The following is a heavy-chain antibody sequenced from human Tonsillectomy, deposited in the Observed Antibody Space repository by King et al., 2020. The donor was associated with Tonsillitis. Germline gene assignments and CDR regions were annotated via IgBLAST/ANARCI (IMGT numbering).Heavy chain of an antibody. CDR3: ARDQVDSGSYYFDY. V-gene: IGHV3-30*04. Sequence: VQLVESGGGVVQPGRSLRLSCAASGFTFSTYAMHWVRQAPGKGLEWVAVISYDGSNKYYADSVKGRFTISRDKSKNTLYLQMNSLRAEDTAVYYCARDQVDSGSYYFDYWGQGPLVTVSS. J-gene: IGHJ4*02. CDR1: GFTFSTYA. D-gene: IGHD1-26*01. CDR2: ISYDGSNK.